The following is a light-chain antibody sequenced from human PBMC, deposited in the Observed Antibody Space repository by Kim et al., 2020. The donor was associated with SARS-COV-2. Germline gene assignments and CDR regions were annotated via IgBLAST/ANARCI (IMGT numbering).Light chain of an antibody. CDR1: QSVSSSY. V-gene: IGKV3-20*01. CDR3: QQDGMT. CDR2: GAS. Sequence: EIVLTQSPGTLSLSPGERATLSCRASQSVSSSYLAWYQQKPGQAPRLLIYGASSRATGIPDRFSGSGSGTDFTLTISRLEPEDFAVYYCQQDGMTFVQDTKVDIK. J-gene: IGKJ1*01.